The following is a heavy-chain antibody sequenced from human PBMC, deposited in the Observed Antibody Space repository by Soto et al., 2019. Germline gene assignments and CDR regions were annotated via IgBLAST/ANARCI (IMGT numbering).Heavy chain of an antibody. CDR2: ISYDGSNK. Sequence: GGSLRPSGEASGFTFSTYAMPGFRQAQAKGLGWVAVISYDGSNKYYADSVKGRFTISRDNSKNTLYLQMNSLRAEDTAVYYCARARQITIFGVVPVDYYGMDVWGQGTTVTVSS. CDR3: ARARQITIFGVVPVDYYGMDV. V-gene: IGHV3-30-3*01. CDR1: GFTFSTYA. J-gene: IGHJ6*02. D-gene: IGHD3-3*01.